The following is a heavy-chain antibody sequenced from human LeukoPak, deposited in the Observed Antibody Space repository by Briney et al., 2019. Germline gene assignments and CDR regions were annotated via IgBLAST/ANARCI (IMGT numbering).Heavy chain of an antibody. CDR3: ARGARPLGGGVVVVAATDVFDI. D-gene: IGHD2-15*01. CDR1: GGSFSGYY. J-gene: IGHJ3*02. Sequence: SETLSLTCAVYGGSFSGYYWSWIRQPPGKGLEWIGEINHSGSTNYNPSLKSRVTISVDTSKNQFSLKLSSVTAADTAVYYCARGARPLGGGVVVVAATDVFDIWGKGTMVTVSS. V-gene: IGHV4-34*01. CDR2: INHSGST.